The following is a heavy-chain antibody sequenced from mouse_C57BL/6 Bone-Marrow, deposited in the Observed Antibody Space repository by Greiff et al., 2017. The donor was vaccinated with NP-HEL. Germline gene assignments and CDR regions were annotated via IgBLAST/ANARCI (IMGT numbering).Heavy chain of an antibody. V-gene: IGHV1-15*01. Sequence: QVQLKESGAELVRPGASVTLSCKASGYTFTDYEMHWVKQTPVHGLEWIGAIDPETGGTAYNQKFKGKAILTADKSSSTAYMELRSLTSEDSAVYYCTMIYYGNPTGFDYWGQGTLVTVSA. J-gene: IGHJ3*01. CDR1: GYTFTDYE. CDR3: TMIYYGNPTGFDY. CDR2: IDPETGGT. D-gene: IGHD2-1*01.